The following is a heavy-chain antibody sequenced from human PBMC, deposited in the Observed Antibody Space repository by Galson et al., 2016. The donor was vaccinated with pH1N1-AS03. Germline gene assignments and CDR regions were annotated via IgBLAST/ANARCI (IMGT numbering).Heavy chain of an antibody. J-gene: IGHJ4*02. V-gene: IGHV1-18*01. D-gene: IGHD4/OR15-4a*01. CDR3: ARDLRSDFGNNFVAGVQVGRY. Sequence: SVKVSCKASGYTFTNFGVIWVRQAPGQGLEWVGWISAYSGNTNYAQSLQGRVSMTTDPSTNTVYMELTRLTSDDTAIYYCARDLRSDFGNNFVAGVQVGRYWGQGTLVIVSS. CDR2: ISAYSGNT. CDR1: GYTFTNFG.